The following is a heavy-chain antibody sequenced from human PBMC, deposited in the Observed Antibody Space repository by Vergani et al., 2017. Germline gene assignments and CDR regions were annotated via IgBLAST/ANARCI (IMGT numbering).Heavy chain of an antibody. J-gene: IGHJ4*02. CDR2: INPNSGGT. D-gene: IGHD2-2*01. CDR1: GYTFTDYF. Sequence: QVQLVQSGAEVKKPGASVKVSCKASGYTFTDYFMHWMRQAPGQGLEWMGWINPNSGGTNYAQKFQGRVTMTRDTSISTAYMELSNLRSDDTAVYYCAXVGTSSNRDYFDYWGQGTLVTVSS. V-gene: IGHV1-2*02. CDR3: AXVGTSSNRDYFDY.